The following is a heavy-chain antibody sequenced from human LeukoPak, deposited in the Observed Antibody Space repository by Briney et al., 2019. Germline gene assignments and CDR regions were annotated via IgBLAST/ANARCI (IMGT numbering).Heavy chain of an antibody. CDR3: ASTYDYVWGSFRTGYFDY. Sequence: RGSLRLSCKVSGFTFSSYSMNWVRQAPGKGLEWVSYITSRSSDIYYADSVKGRFTISRDNAKTSLYLQMNSLRAEDTAVYYCASTYDYVWGSFRTGYFDYWGQGTLVTVSS. D-gene: IGHD3-16*02. CDR2: ITSRSSDI. J-gene: IGHJ4*02. CDR1: GFTFSSYS. V-gene: IGHV3-21*01.